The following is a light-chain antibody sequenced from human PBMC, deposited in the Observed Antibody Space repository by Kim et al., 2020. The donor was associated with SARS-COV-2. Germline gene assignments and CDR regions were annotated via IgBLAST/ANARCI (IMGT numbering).Light chain of an antibody. V-gene: IGKV4-1*01. CDR1: QSVLSSSNNKNY. CDR3: QQYYNSLIT. J-gene: IGKJ5*01. Sequence: DIVMTQSPDSLAVSLGERATINCKSSQSVLSSSNNKNYLAWYQQKPGQPPKLLIYWASTRESGVPDRFSGSGSGTDFTLTISSLQAEDVAVYYCQQYYNSLITFGQVTRLEIK. CDR2: WAS.